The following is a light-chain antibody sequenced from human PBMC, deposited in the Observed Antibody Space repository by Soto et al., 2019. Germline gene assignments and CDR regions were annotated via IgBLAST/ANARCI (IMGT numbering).Light chain of an antibody. Sequence: VLTQPPSVSEAPRQRVTISCSGSSSNIGNNAVNWYQQLPGQAPKIVIYYDDLLTSGVSDRFSGSKSGISASLAISDLQSDDEADYYCATWDDSLNAYVFGPGTKVTVL. CDR2: YDD. V-gene: IGLV1-36*01. CDR3: ATWDDSLNAYV. J-gene: IGLJ1*01. CDR1: SSNIGNNA.